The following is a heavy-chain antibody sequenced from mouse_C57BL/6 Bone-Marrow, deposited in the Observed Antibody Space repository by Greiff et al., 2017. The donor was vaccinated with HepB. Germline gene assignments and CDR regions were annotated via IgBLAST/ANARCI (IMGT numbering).Heavy chain of an antibody. CDR3: VRHDKERDYFDY. V-gene: IGHV10-1*01. J-gene: IGHJ2*01. Sequence: DVMLVESGGGLVQPKGSLKLSCAASGFSFNTYAMNWVRQAPGKGLEWVARIRSKSNNYATYYADSVKDRFTISRDDSESMLYLQMNNLKTEDTAMYYCVRHDKERDYFDYWGQGTTLTVSS. CDR1: GFSFNTYA. CDR2: IRSKSNNYAT.